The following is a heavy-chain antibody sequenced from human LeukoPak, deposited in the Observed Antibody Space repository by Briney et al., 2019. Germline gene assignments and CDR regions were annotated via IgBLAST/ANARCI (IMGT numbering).Heavy chain of an antibody. V-gene: IGHV4-59*11. CDR3: TTIKRGDIFGYFDF. CDR2: VFDSGRT. Sequence: NASETLSLTGTLSGGSMTTHHWNWIRQTPGKGLEWIGYVFDSGRTKVNPSLKSRVTLSADTSKNQLSLRLSSVTAADTAMYYCTTIKRGDIFGYFDFWGQGILVTVSS. J-gene: IGHJ4*02. D-gene: IGHD5-18*01. CDR1: GGSMTTHH.